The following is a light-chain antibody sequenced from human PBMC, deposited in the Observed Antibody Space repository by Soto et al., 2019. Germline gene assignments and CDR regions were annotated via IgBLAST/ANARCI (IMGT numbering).Light chain of an antibody. CDR3: QQYNNWPPWT. J-gene: IGKJ1*01. CDR2: GAS. Sequence: EIVMTQSPATVSVSPGERATLSCRASQSISNNLAWYQQKLGQAPRLLIYGASTRATDIPARFSGSGSGTEFTLTIRSLQSEDFAVYYCQQYNNWPPWTFGQGTKVEVK. V-gene: IGKV3-15*01. CDR1: QSISNN.